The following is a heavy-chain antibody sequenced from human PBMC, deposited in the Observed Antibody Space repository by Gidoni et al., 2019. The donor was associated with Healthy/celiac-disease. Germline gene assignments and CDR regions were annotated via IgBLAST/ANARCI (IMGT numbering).Heavy chain of an antibody. CDR3: ASFPYCGGDCYPD. CDR2: IYYSGST. Sequence: QLQLQESGPGLVKPSETLSLTCPVSGGSISSSSYYWGWIRQPPGKGLEWIGSIYYSGSTYYNPSLKSRVTISVDTSKNQFSLKLSSVTAADTAVYYCASFPYCGGDCYPDWGQGTLVTVSS. V-gene: IGHV4-39*01. J-gene: IGHJ4*02. D-gene: IGHD2-21*01. CDR1: GGSISSSSYY.